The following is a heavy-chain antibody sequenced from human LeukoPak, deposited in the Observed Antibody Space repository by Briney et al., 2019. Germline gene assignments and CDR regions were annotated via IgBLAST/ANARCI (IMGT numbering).Heavy chain of an antibody. CDR2: IIPIFGTA. Sequence: SVKVSCKASGGTFSSYAISWVRQAPGQGLEWMGRIIPIFGTANYAQKFQGRVTITADESTSTAYMELSSLRSEDTAVYYCARDRGDFDHYDSSGYYGEFDYWGQGTLVTVSS. J-gene: IGHJ4*02. D-gene: IGHD3-22*01. V-gene: IGHV1-69*15. CDR3: ARDRGDFDHYDSSGYYGEFDY. CDR1: GGTFSSYA.